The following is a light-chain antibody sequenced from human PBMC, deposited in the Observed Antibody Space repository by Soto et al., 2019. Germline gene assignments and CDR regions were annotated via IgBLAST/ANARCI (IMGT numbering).Light chain of an antibody. V-gene: IGLV1-44*01. CDR3: ATWDDNRNGSVI. Sequence: QSVLTQSPSASGTPGQRVTISCSGSKSNIGSNIVNWYQQFPGTAPKLLIYSDNQRPSGVPDRFSGSKSGTSASLANSGLQSEDEADYYCATWDDNRNGSVIFGGGTKLTVL. CDR2: SDN. J-gene: IGLJ2*01. CDR1: KSNIGSNI.